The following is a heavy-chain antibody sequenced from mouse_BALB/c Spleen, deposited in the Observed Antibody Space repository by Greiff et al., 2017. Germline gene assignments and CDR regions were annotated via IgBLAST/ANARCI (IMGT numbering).Heavy chain of an antibody. D-gene: IGHD1-1*01. CDR1: GYTFSSYW. V-gene: IGHV1-9*01. J-gene: IGHJ4*01. CDR3: ARECYYGSTYAMDY. Sequence: VQLQQSGAELMKPGASVKISCKATGYTFSSYWIEWVKQRPGHGLEWIGEILPGSGSTNYNEKFKGKATFTADTSSNTAYMQLSSLTSEDSAVYYCARECYYGSTYAMDYWGQGTSVTVSS. CDR2: ILPGSGST.